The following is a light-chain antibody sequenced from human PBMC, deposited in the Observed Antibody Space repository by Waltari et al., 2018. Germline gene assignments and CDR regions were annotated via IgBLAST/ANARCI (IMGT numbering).Light chain of an antibody. CDR2: RTN. V-gene: IGLV1-47*01. CDR1: SSNIGHNF. Sequence: QSVLTQPASASGTPGQRVTISCSGTSSNIGHNFVNWDQQFPGAAPKLLRYRTNQRPPGVPDRFSGSKCGTSASLTIDGLRSEGEADYCCAAWDDNLGGPLFGGGTKLTV. CDR3: AAWDDNLGGPL. J-gene: IGLJ2*01.